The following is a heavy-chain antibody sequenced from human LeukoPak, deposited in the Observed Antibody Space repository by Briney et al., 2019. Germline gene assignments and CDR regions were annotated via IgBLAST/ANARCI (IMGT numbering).Heavy chain of an antibody. CDR1: GYTFTGYY. CDR3: ARATHFGVVITPFDY. J-gene: IGHJ4*02. Sequence: ASVKVSCKASGYTFTGYYMHWVRQAPGQGLEWMGWINPNSGGTNYAQKFQGRVTMTRDTSISTAYMELSRLRSDDTAVYYCARATHFGVVITPFDYWGQGTQVTVSS. V-gene: IGHV1-2*02. CDR2: INPNSGGT. D-gene: IGHD3-3*01.